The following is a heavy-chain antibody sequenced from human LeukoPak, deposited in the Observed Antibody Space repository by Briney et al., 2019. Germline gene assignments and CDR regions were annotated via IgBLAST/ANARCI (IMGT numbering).Heavy chain of an antibody. D-gene: IGHD1-14*01. CDR2: IWFDGSNK. CDR3: ARLAPELRNAFDI. CDR1: GFPFSSYG. V-gene: IGHV3-33*01. Sequence: PGRSLRLSCVVSGFPFSSYGMHWVRQSPGKGLEWVAVIWFDGSNKYYADSVNGRFTISRDNSKNTLYLQMNSLRAEDTAVYYCARLAPELRNAFDIWGQGTMVTVSS. J-gene: IGHJ3*02.